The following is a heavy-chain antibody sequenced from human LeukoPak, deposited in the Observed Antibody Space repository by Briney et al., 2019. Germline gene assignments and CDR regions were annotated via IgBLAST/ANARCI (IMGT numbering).Heavy chain of an antibody. Sequence: SVKVSCKASGGTFSSYTISWVRQAPGQGLEWMGRIIPILGIANYAQKFQGRVTITADKSTSTAYMELSSLKSEDTAVYYCARIIVGATSDFDYWGQGTLVTVSS. CDR3: ARIIVGATSDFDY. CDR2: IIPILGIA. J-gene: IGHJ4*02. CDR1: GGTFSSYT. D-gene: IGHD1-26*01. V-gene: IGHV1-69*02.